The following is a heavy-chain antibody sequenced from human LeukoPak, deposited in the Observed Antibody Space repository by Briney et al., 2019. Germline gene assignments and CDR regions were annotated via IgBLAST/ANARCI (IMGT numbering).Heavy chain of an antibody. D-gene: IGHD2-2*01. CDR2: VTYDGSKA. J-gene: IGHJ6*02. CDR1: GFTFRNYG. CDR3: AKDQRTMTRRMDV. Sequence: EGSLRLSCAASGFTFRNYGMHRVRQVPGKGLEWLGVVTYDGSKAFYADSVKGRLTISRDNSKNTLYLQMNTLRVEDRAVYFCAKDQRTMTRRMDVWGQGTAVIVSS. V-gene: IGHV3-30*18.